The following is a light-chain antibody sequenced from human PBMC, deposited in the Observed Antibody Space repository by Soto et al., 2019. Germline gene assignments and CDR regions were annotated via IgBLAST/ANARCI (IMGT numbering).Light chain of an antibody. J-gene: IGKJ1*01. CDR1: QSVSSNY. CDR3: QQYGSSPSWT. V-gene: IGKV3-20*01. Sequence: EIVLTQSPGTLSLSPGERATLSCRASQSVSSNYLAWYQQQPGQATRLLIYGASSTAPGIPDRFSGSACGKYSPLTISRLAPEDLAVYCCQQYGSSPSWTFGQGTKVEIK. CDR2: GAS.